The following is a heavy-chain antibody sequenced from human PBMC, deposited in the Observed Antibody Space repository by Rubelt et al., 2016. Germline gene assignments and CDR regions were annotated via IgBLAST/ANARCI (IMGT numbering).Heavy chain of an antibody. Sequence: VKKPGSSVKVSCKASGYTFTGYYMHWVRQAPGQGLEWMGRINPNSGDTNYAQKFQGRVTMTRDTSISTAYMDLSRLGSDDTAVYYCARDLDVSGSYYLPSDYWGQGTLVTVSS. J-gene: IGHJ4*02. CDR1: GYTFTGYY. D-gene: IGHD3-10*01. CDR3: ARDLDVSGSYYLPSDY. V-gene: IGHV1-2*06. CDR2: INPNSGDT.